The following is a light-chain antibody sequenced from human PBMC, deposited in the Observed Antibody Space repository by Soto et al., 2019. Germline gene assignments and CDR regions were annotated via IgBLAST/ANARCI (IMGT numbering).Light chain of an antibody. Sequence: DIQMTQSPSTLSASVGDSVTITCRASQSISNWLAWYQQKPGKAPKFLIYKASNLESGVPSRFSGSGSGTEFTLTISSLQPDDFANYYCQQYNSHSWTFGQGTKVEIK. CDR1: QSISNW. CDR3: QQYNSHSWT. J-gene: IGKJ1*01. CDR2: KAS. V-gene: IGKV1-5*03.